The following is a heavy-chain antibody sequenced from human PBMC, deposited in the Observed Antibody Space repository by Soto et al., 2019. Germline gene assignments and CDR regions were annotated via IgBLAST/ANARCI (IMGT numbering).Heavy chain of an antibody. CDR1: GYSFTSSW. CDR3: ARLQAAAGDNDLTFDY. CDR2: IYPSDSYT. Sequence: GESLKISCKGSGYSFTSSWIVWVRQMPGKGLEWMGIIYPSDSYTNYSPSFQGHVTISADKSISTAYLQWSSLKASDTAMYYCARLQAAAGDNDLTFDYWGQGTLVTVSS. J-gene: IGHJ4*02. V-gene: IGHV5-10-1*01. D-gene: IGHD6-13*01.